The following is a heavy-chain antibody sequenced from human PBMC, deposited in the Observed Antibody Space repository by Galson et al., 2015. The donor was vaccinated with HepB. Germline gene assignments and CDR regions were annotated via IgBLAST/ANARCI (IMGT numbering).Heavy chain of an antibody. CDR2: IDTSGDT. D-gene: IGHD3-22*01. CDR1: GGSISTHY. CDR3: AKDLHYYYDSSGYDYFDS. J-gene: IGHJ4*02. V-gene: IGHV4-4*07. Sequence: ETLSLTCTVSGGSISTHYWSWIRQPAGEGLEWIGRIDTSGDTNYNPSLKSRVTMSTDTSKNQFSLNLSSVTAADTAVYYCAKDLHYYYDSSGYDYFDSWGQGILVTVSP.